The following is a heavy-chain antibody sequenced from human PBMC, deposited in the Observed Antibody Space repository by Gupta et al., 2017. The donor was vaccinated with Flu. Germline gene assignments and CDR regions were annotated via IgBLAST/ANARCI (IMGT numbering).Heavy chain of an antibody. D-gene: IGHD3-3*01. Sequence: EVQLVESGGGLVKPGGPLRLSCAGSGFTFSSYSMNWVRQAPGKGLEWVASISGVSSYIYYAESVKGRFTISRDNAKSSLYLQMNSLRVEDTAVYYCATVSSANLWSGKTWFDPWGQGTLVTVSS. CDR1: GFTFSSYS. CDR3: ATVSSANLWSGKTWFDP. J-gene: IGHJ5*02. CDR2: ISGVSSYI. V-gene: IGHV3-21*02.